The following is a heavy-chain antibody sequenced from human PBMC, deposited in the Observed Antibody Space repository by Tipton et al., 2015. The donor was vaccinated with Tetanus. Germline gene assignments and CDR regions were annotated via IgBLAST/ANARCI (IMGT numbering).Heavy chain of an antibody. J-gene: IGHJ4*02. CDR2: VYHTGST. D-gene: IGHD2-15*01. CDR3: ARGHLRGIVVAVFDY. Sequence: TLSLTCSVSGASLRSGDYNWSWIRQPPGKGLEWLGYVYHTGSTYYKPSLKSRVTMSVDRSMNQFSLNLNSVTAADTAVYYCARGHLRGIVVAVFDYWGQGTLVSVSS. CDR1: GASLRSGDYN. V-gene: IGHV4-30-2*01.